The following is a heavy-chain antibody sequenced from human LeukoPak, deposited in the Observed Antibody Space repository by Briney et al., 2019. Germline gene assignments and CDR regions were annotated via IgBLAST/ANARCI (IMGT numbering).Heavy chain of an antibody. J-gene: IGHJ6*03. Sequence: GRSLTLSCAASGFTFSRLGMQWVRQAPGKGLEWVAVIHNDGTQGQYADSVKGRFTISKDNSQNTLYLQMNTLRDGDTAVYYCAKEGDEFRGYLDVWGKGTTVTVSS. CDR2: IHNDGTQG. V-gene: IGHV3-33*06. CDR1: GFTFSRLG. CDR3: AKEGDEFRGYLDV. D-gene: IGHD3-16*01.